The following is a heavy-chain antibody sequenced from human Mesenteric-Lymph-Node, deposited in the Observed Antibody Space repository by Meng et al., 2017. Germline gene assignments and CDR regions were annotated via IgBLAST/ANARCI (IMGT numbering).Heavy chain of an antibody. V-gene: IGHV3-11*04. CDR2: ISSSGSTI. Sequence: GESLKISCAASGFTFSDYYMSWIRQAPGKGLEWVSYISSSGSTIYYADSVKGRFTISRDNAKNSLYLQMNSLRAEDTAVYYCARDGKQWLVNDYWGQGTLVTVSS. D-gene: IGHD6-19*01. CDR3: ARDGKQWLVNDY. CDR1: GFTFSDYY. J-gene: IGHJ4*02.